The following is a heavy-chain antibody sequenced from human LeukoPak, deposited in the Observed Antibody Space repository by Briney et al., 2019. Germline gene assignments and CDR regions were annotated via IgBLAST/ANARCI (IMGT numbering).Heavy chain of an antibody. CDR2: ISSSGSTI. D-gene: IGHD5-18*01. Sequence: GGSLRLSCAASGFTFSDYYMSWIRQAPGKGLEWVSYISSSGSTIYYADSVKGRFTISRDNAKNSLYLQMNSLRAEDTAVYYCARGPRGYSYGPPNWYFDLWGRGTLVTVSS. V-gene: IGHV3-11*04. CDR3: ARGPRGYSYGPPNWYFDL. CDR1: GFTFSDYY. J-gene: IGHJ2*01.